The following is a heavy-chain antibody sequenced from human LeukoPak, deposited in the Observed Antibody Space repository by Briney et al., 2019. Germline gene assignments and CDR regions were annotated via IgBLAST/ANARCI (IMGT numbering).Heavy chain of an antibody. V-gene: IGHV1-69*13. D-gene: IGHD2-15*01. J-gene: IGHJ6*02. CDR3: ARVCGGSCYSHLYGMDV. Sequence: VASVKVSCKASGGTFSSYAISWVRQAPGQGLEWMGGIIPIFGTANYAQKFQGRVTITADESTSTAYMELSSLRSEDTAVYYCARVCGGSCYSHLYGMDVWGQGTTVTVSS. CDR1: GGTFSSYA. CDR2: IIPIFGTA.